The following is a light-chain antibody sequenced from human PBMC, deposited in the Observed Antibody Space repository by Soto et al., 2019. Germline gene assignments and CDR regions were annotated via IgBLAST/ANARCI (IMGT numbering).Light chain of an antibody. CDR1: QSLLHSNGYNY. CDR2: LGS. V-gene: IGKV2-28*01. J-gene: IGKJ4*01. Sequence: DIVMTQSPLSLPVTPGEPASISCSSSQSLLHSNGYNYLDWYLQKPGQSPQLLTYLGSNRASGVPDRFSGSGSGTDFTLKISRVEAEDVGVYYCMQALQTPLTFGGGTKVDIK. CDR3: MQALQTPLT.